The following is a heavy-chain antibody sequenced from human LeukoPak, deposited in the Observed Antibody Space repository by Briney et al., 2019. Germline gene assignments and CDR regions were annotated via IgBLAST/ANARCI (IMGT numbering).Heavy chain of an antibody. CDR2: IYYSGST. J-gene: IGHJ4*02. D-gene: IGHD3-9*01. V-gene: IGHV4-59*01. Sequence: PSETLSLTCTVSGGSISSYYWSWIRQPPGKGLEWIGYIYYSGSTNYNPSLKSRVTISVDTSKNQFSLKLSSVTAADTAVYYCARTIYDILTGYNFDYWGQGTLVTVSS. CDR1: GGSISSYY. CDR3: ARTIYDILTGYNFDY.